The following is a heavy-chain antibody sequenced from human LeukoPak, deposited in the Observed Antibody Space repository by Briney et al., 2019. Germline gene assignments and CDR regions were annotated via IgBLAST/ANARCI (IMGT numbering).Heavy chain of an antibody. CDR3: ASQVY. J-gene: IGHJ4*02. CDR2: ISSSGSAK. CDR1: GFTFSGFE. Sequence: PGGSLRLSCAATGFTFSGFEMNWVRQAPGKGLEWVSYISSSGSAKYYADSVKGRFTISRDNTKSSLYLQMNSLRGEDTAVYYCASQVYWGQGTLVTVSS. V-gene: IGHV3-48*03.